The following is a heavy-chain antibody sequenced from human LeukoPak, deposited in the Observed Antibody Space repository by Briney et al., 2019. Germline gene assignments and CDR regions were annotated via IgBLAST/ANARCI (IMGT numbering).Heavy chain of an antibody. CDR2: IYYSGST. V-gene: IGHV4-39*07. J-gene: IGHJ4*02. D-gene: IGHD5-18*01. Sequence: SETLSLTCTVSGGSISSSSYYWGWNRQPPGKGLEWIGSIYYSGSTYYNPSLKSRVTISVDASKNQFSLKLSSVTAADTAVYYCARDLGYSYAQGDYWGQGTLVTVSS. CDR3: ARDLGYSYAQGDY. CDR1: GGSISSSSYY.